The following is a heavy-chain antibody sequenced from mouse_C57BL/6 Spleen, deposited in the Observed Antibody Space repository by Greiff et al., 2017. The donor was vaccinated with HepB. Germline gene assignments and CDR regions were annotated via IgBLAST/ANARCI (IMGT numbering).Heavy chain of an antibody. J-gene: IGHJ2*01. Sequence: EVNLVESGGGLVQSGRSLRLSCATSGFTFSDFYMEWVRQAPGKGLEWIAASRNKANDYTTEYSASVKGRFIVSRDTSQSILYLQMNALRAEDTAIYYCARDASGGAPFDYWGQGTTLTVSS. CDR3: ARDASGGAPFDY. CDR1: GFTFSDFY. CDR2: SRNKANDYTT. D-gene: IGHD4-1*01. V-gene: IGHV7-1*01.